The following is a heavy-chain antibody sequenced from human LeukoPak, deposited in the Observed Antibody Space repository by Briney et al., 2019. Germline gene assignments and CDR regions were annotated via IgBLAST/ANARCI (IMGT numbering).Heavy chain of an antibody. J-gene: IGHJ4*02. CDR3: ARDRLEAVTDDDYFDY. Sequence: GGSLRLSCAASGFTFSNHGMHWVRPAPGKGPEWVALVWYDGSNKYYGESVKGRFTISRDNSKNTVYLQMNSLRAEDTGVYYCARDRLEAVTDDDYFDYWGQGTLVTVSS. CDR2: VWYDGSNK. CDR1: GFTFSNHG. V-gene: IGHV3-33*01. D-gene: IGHD2-21*02.